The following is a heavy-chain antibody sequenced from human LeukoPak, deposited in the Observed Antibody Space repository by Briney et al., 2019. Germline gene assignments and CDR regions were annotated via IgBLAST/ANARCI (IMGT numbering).Heavy chain of an antibody. CDR2: TYYRSKWYN. V-gene: IGHV6-1*01. J-gene: IGHJ6*03. CDR3: AMYSSGQIEGYYYYMDV. Sequence: SQTLSLTCAISGDSVSSNSAAWNWIRQSPSRGLEWLGRTYYRSKWYNDYAVSVKSRITINPDTSKNQFSLQLNSVTPEDTAVYYCAMYSSGQIEGYYYYMDVWGKGTTVTISS. CDR1: GDSVSSNSAA. D-gene: IGHD6-25*01.